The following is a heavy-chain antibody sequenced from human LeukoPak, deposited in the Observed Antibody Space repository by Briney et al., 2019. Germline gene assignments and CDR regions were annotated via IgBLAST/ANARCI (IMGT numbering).Heavy chain of an antibody. J-gene: IGHJ5*02. CDR2: MNPNSGNT. Sequence: ASVKVSCKASGYTFTNYDINWVRQATGQGPEWMGWMNPNSGNTGYTQKFQGRVTITRNTSISTAYMELSSLRSEDTALYYCARTLLYCSTTSCYHNWFDPWGQGTLVTVSS. V-gene: IGHV1-8*03. CDR1: GYTFTNYD. CDR3: ARTLLYCSTTSCYHNWFDP. D-gene: IGHD2-2*01.